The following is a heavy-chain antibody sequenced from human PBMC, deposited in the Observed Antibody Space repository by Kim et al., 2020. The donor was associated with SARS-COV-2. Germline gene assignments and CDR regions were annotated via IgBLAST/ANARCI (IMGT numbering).Heavy chain of an antibody. V-gene: IGHV3-30*18. CDR2: ISYDGSNK. J-gene: IGHJ4*02. Sequence: GGSLRLSCAASGFTFNTYGMHWVRQAPGKGLEWVAAISYDGSNKYYADSVKGRFTISRDNSKNTLYLQMNSLRIEDTAVYYCAKSISGSYIGNDYWGQGTLVTVSS. CDR1: GFTFNTYG. D-gene: IGHD1-26*01. CDR3: AKSISGSYIGNDY.